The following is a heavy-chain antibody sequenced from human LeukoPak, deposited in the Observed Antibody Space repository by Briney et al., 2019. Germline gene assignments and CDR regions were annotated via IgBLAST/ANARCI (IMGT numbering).Heavy chain of an antibody. CDR1: GGSISSYY. J-gene: IGHJ5*02. V-gene: IGHV4-4*07. D-gene: IGHD6-19*01. CDR3: ATSAAVGGVKWFDP. CDR2: IYTSGST. Sequence: PSETLSLTCTVSGGSISSYYWSWIRQTAGKRLEWIGRIYTSGSTDYSPSLRGRVTISVDKSKNHLSLKLNSVTAADTAVYYCATSAAVGGVKWFDPWGQGTLVTVSS.